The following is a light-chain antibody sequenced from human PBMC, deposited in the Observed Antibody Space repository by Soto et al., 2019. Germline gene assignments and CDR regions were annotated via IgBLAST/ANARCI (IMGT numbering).Light chain of an antibody. Sequence: GDIVTITCRASQTISSWLAWYQQKPGKAPTLLIYDASTLERGVPSRFSGTGSGTEFNLSIDSLQTDDFATYYCQQYHTSSITFGQGTKVDIK. V-gene: IGKV1-5*01. CDR1: QTISSW. CDR2: DAS. CDR3: QQYHTSSIT. J-gene: IGKJ1*01.